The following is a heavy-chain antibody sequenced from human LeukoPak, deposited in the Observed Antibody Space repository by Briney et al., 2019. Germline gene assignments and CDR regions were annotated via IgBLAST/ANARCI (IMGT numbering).Heavy chain of an antibody. CDR3: ARAPKYSSSAWFDP. V-gene: IGHV3-11*01. CDR1: GFTFSDYY. Sequence: GVSLRLSCAASGFTFSDYYMGWIRQAPGKGLEWISYISSSGATIYSADSVKGRFTISRDNTKNSLYLQMNTLRADDTAVYYCARAPKYSSSAWFDPWGQGTLVIVSS. CDR2: ISSSGATI. D-gene: IGHD6-13*01. J-gene: IGHJ5*02.